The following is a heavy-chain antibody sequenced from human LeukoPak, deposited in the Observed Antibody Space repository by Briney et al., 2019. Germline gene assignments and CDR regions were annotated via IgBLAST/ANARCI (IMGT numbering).Heavy chain of an antibody. CDR1: GFTFSNYI. D-gene: IGHD6-13*01. V-gene: IGHV3-21*01. J-gene: IGHJ6*03. CDR3: TRASWYPNYYYMDV. Sequence: GGSLRLSCAASGFTFSNYIMHWVRQAPGRGLEWVSSISRSSSYIYYADSVRRRFTICSDNAKNSLFLQMNRRRDEDTAVYFCTRASWYPNYYYMDVWGKGTTVTIPS. CDR2: ISRSSSYI.